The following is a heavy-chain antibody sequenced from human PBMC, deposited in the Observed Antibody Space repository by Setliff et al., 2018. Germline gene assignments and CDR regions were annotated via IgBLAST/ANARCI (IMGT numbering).Heavy chain of an antibody. CDR2: INTNTGNP. CDR1: GYTFAKYG. J-gene: IGHJ6*03. Sequence: ASVKVSCKAFGYTFAKYGTSWVRQAPGQGLEWMGWINTNTGNPSYAQGFTGRFVFSLDTSVTTAYLQISSLKAEDTAVYYCARASRFGTTVYRGYYYMDVWGKGTTVTAP. V-gene: IGHV7-4-1*02. D-gene: IGHD4-4*01. CDR3: ARASRFGTTVYRGYYYMDV.